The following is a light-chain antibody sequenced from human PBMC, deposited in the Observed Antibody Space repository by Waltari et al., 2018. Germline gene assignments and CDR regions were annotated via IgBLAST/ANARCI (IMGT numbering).Light chain of an antibody. Sequence: QLVLTQSPSASASLGASVKLTCTLSSGHSSNVVAWLQQQPQKGPRYLMKVNSDGSQSQGDGIPDRFSGTSSGAERYLTISNLQSEDEADYYCQSGGHGTWVFGGGTKLTVL. CDR2: VNSDGSQ. V-gene: IGLV4-69*01. CDR1: SGHSSNV. J-gene: IGLJ3*02. CDR3: QSGGHGTWV.